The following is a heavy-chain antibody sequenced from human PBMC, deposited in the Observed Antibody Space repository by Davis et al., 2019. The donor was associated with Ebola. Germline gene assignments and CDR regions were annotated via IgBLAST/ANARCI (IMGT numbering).Heavy chain of an antibody. CDR1: GYTYTSYA. V-gene: IGHV1-3*01. CDR3: SSGLAEQQLVLVVATSEVGDVPWHDP. J-gene: IGHJ5*02. D-gene: IGHD6-13*01. CDR2: NNAGNCNT. Sequence: ASVKVSCKASGYTYTSYASHRLRHRAVLRLEWMGWNNAGNCNTKYSQKFQGRVTITRYTSASTAYIELSSLRSEDTAVYYCSSGLAEQQLVLVVATSEVGDVPWHDPWGQGTLVTVSS.